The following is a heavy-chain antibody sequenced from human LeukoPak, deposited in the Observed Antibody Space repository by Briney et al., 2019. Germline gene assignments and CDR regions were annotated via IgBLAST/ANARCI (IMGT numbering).Heavy chain of an antibody. CDR2: IYYSGST. D-gene: IGHD5-12*01. CDR3: ARGLRRGNWFDP. J-gene: IGHJ5*02. V-gene: IGHV4-30-4*08. CDR1: GGPISSGDYY. Sequence: SQTLSLTCTVSGGPISSGDYYWSWIRQPPGKGLEWIGYIYYSGSTYYNPSLKSRVTISVDTSKNQFSLKLSSVTAADTAVYYCARGLRRGNWFDPWGQGTLVTVSS.